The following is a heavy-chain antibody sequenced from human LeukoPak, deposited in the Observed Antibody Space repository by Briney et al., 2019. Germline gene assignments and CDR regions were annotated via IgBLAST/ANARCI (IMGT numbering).Heavy chain of an antibody. CDR1: GVSISSGGYY. D-gene: IGHD5-12*01. J-gene: IGHJ4*02. CDR3: AREVVATTTFDY. Sequence: SETLSLTCTVSGVSISSGGYYWRWIRQHPGKGLEWIGYIYYSGSTYYNPSLKSRVTISVDTSKNQFSLKLSSVTAADTAVYYCAREVVATTTFDYWGQGTLVTVSS. CDR2: IYYSGST. V-gene: IGHV4-31*03.